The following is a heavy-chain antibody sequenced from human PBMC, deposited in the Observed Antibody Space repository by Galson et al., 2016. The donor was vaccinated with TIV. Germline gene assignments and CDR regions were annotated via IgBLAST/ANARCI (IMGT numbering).Heavy chain of an antibody. CDR3: AKNRKTIDY. CDR2: ISGSGGST. CDR1: GFTFSSYA. D-gene: IGHD2/OR15-2a*01. V-gene: IGHV3-23*01. Sequence: SLRLSCAASGFTFSSYAMSWVRQAPGKGLEWVAAISGSGGSTHYVDSVKGRFTISRDNSKNTVYLQMNSLRAEDTAVYYCAKNRKTIDYWGQGTLVTVSS. J-gene: IGHJ4*02.